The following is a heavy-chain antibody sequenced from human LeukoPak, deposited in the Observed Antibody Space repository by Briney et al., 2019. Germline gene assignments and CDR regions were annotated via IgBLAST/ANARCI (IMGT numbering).Heavy chain of an antibody. CDR1: GYTFTSYG. Sequence: ASVKVSCKASGYTFTSYGISWVRQAPGQGLEWMGWISAYNGNTNYAQKLQGRVTMTTDTSTSTAYMELRSLRSDDTAVYYCARVSMKPSEYYFDYWGQGTLVTVSS. D-gene: IGHD1-14*01. CDR2: ISAYNGNT. CDR3: ARVSMKPSEYYFDY. V-gene: IGHV1-18*01. J-gene: IGHJ4*02.